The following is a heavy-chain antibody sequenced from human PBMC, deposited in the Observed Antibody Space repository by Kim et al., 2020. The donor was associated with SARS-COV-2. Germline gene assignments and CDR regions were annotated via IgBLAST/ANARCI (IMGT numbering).Heavy chain of an antibody. V-gene: IGHV4-39*01. Sequence: SETLSLTCTVSGGSISSSSYYWGWIRQPPGKGLEWIGSIYYSGSTYYNPSLKSRVTISVDTSKNQFSLKLSSVTAADTAVYYCARHGGAGAAAGSGYFQHWGQGTLVTVSS. CDR1: GGSISSSSYY. CDR2: IYYSGST. D-gene: IGHD6-13*01. CDR3: ARHGGAGAAAGSGYFQH. J-gene: IGHJ1*01.